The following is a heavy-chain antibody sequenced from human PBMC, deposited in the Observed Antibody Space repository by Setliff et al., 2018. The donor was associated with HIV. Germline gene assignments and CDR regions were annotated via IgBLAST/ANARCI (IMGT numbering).Heavy chain of an antibody. V-gene: IGHV4-39*01. CDR3: ARPHSGRGGGAYFDP. CDR1: GDSITSGHFY. Sequence: PSETLSLTCTVSGDSITSGHFYWGWIRQAPGKGLEWIVNILDGRVTFFNPSLRGRVTISVDASKNQVSLNLRSVTAADSAVYHCARPHSGRGGGAYFDPWGQGILVTVSS. D-gene: IGHD6-19*01. J-gene: IGHJ5*02. CDR2: ILDGRVT.